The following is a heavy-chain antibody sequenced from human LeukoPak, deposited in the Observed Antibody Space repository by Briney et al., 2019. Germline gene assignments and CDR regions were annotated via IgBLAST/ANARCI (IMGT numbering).Heavy chain of an antibody. D-gene: IGHD4-23*01. Sequence: SETLSLTCTVSGGSVSSYYWSWIRQPPGKGLEWIGYIYYSGSTNYNPSLKGRVTISVDTSKNQFSLKLSSVTAADTAVYYCAREGGNYWGQGTLVTVSS. J-gene: IGHJ4*02. CDR1: GGSVSSYY. CDR3: AREGGNY. CDR2: IYYSGST. V-gene: IGHV4-59*02.